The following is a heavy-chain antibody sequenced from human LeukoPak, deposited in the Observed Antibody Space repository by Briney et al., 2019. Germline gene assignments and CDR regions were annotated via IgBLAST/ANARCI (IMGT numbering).Heavy chain of an antibody. V-gene: IGHV4-59*01. Sequence: SETLSLTCTVSGGSISGFYWSWVRQPPGKELEWIGYISYSGATKYNPSLKSRITISLDTSKNQFSRKLSSVAAADTAVYYCARKFWGGSAIPLDVWGKGTTVTVSS. CDR3: ARKFWGGSAIPLDV. D-gene: IGHD3-16*01. J-gene: IGHJ6*04. CDR1: GGSISGFY. CDR2: ISYSGAT.